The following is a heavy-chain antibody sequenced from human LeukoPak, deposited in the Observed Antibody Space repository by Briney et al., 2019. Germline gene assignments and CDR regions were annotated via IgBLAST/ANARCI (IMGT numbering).Heavy chain of an antibody. Sequence: ASAKVSCKASGYTFTSYDINWVRQATGQGLEWMGWMTPNSGSTGYAQKFQGRVTITRNTSISTAYMELSGLRSEDTAVYYCARGRSTGYPYYFEYWGQGTLVTVSS. J-gene: IGHJ4*02. CDR3: ARGRSTGYPYYFEY. V-gene: IGHV1-8*03. D-gene: IGHD5-12*01. CDR1: GYTFTSYD. CDR2: MTPNSGST.